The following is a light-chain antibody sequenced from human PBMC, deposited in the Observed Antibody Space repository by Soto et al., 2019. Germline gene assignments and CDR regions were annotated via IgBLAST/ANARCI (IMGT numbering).Light chain of an antibody. CDR3: CSYAGTSTLV. J-gene: IGLJ2*01. CDR2: EGS. V-gene: IGLV2-23*01. Sequence: ALTQPASVSGSPGQSITISCTGTSSDVGSYNLVSWYKQHPGKAPKLMIYEGSKRPSGVSNRFSGSKSGNTASLTISGLQAEDEADYYCCSYAGTSTLVFGGGTKLTV. CDR1: SSDVGSYNL.